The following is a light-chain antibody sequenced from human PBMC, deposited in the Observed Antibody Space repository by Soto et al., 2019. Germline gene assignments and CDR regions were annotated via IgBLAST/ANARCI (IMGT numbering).Light chain of an antibody. Sequence: QSALTQPASVSGSPGQSITISCTGTSSDVGGYNYVSWYQQHPGKAPKLMIYEVSNRPSGVSTRFSGSKSGNTASLTISGRQAEDEADYYCSSYTTSSTPYVFGTGTKLT. CDR1: SSDVGGYNY. CDR2: EVS. J-gene: IGLJ1*01. V-gene: IGLV2-14*01. CDR3: SSYTTSSTPYV.